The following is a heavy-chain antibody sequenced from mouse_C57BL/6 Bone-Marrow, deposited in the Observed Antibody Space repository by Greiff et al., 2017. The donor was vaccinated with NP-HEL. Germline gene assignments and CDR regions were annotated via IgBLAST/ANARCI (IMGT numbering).Heavy chain of an antibody. CDR3: TTAGYYYGSLWYFDV. J-gene: IGHJ1*03. CDR2: IDPENGDT. Sequence: EVQLQQSGAELVRPGASVKLSCTASGFNIKDDYMHWVKQRPEQGLEWIGWIDPENGDTEYASKIQGKATITADTSSNTAYLQLSSLTSEDTAVYYCTTAGYYYGSLWYFDVWGTGTTVTVSS. D-gene: IGHD1-1*01. CDR1: GFNIKDDY. V-gene: IGHV14-4*01.